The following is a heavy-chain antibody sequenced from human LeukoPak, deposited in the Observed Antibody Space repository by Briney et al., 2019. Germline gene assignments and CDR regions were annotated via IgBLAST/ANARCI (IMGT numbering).Heavy chain of an antibody. V-gene: IGHV4-59*08. D-gene: IGHD5-12*01. CDR2: IYYSGST. CDR3: ARFRKGGFFDY. J-gene: IGHJ4*02. CDR1: GGSISSYY. Sequence: SETLSLTCTVSGGSISSYYWSWIRQPPGKRLEWIGYIYYSGSTNYNPSLKSRVTISVDTSKNQFSLKLSSVTAADTAVYYCARFRKGGFFDYWGQGTLVTVSS.